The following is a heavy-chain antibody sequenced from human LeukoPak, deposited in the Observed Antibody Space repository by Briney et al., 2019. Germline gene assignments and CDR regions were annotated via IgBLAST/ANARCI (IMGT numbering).Heavy chain of an antibody. CDR3: AKNLGYCSSTSCYVPYYFDY. V-gene: IGHV3-23*01. CDR1: GFTFSSYA. Sequence: GGSLRLSCAASGFTFSSYAMSWVRQAPGKGLEWVSGISGSGGSTYHADSVKGRFTISRDNSKSTLYLQMSRLRAEDTAVYYCAKNLGYCSSTSCYVPYYFDYWGQGTLVTVSS. D-gene: IGHD2-2*01. CDR2: ISGSGGST. J-gene: IGHJ4*02.